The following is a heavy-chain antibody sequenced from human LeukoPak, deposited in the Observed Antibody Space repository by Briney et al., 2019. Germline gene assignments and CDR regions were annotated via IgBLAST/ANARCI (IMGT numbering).Heavy chain of an antibody. CDR3: ARGRRDSSGYYELSYYYMDV. J-gene: IGHJ6*03. V-gene: IGHV4-34*01. D-gene: IGHD3-22*01. Sequence: PSETLSLTCAVYGGSFSGYYWSWIRQPPGEGLEWIGEINHSGSTNYNPPLKSRVTISVDTSKNQFSLKLSSVTAADTAVYYCARGRRDSSGYYELSYYYMDVWGKGTTVTVSS. CDR2: INHSGST. CDR1: GGSFSGYY.